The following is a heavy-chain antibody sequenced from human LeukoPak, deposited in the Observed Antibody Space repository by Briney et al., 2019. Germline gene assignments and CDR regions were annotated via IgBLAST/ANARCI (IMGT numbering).Heavy chain of an antibody. CDR3: AREVLLWFGKPDRDAFDI. CDR2: IWYDGSNK. CDR1: GFTFSSYG. D-gene: IGHD3-10*01. Sequence: GGSLRLSCAASGFTFSSYGMHWVRQAPGKGLEWVAVIWYDGSNKYYADSVKGRFTISRDNSKNTLYPQMNSLRAEDTAVYYCAREVLLWFGKPDRDAFDIWGQGTMVTVSS. J-gene: IGHJ3*02. V-gene: IGHV3-33*01.